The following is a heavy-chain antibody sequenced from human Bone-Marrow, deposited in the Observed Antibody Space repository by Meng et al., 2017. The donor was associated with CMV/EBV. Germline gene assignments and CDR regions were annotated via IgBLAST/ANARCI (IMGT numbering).Heavy chain of an antibody. CDR1: GASINARSTW. V-gene: IGHV4-4*01. D-gene: IGHD2-15*01. CDR2: VSHSGSA. J-gene: IGHJ4*02. Sequence: CAVSGASINARSTWWSWVRQPPGKGLEWIGEVSHSGSAKYIPSLKSRVTISMDLTRNHFSLKLTSVTAADTGVYFCARSPGWWSLDYWGQGALVTVSS. CDR3: ARSPGWWSLDY.